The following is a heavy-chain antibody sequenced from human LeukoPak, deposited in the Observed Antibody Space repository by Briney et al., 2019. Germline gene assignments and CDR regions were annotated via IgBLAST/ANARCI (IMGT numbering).Heavy chain of an antibody. D-gene: IGHD3-16*01. CDR3: AKYKPSGRVWVGFDI. V-gene: IGHV4-59*08. J-gene: IGHJ3*02. CDR2: IYYTGST. Sequence: PSETLSLTCLVSGGSISNNYWAWIRQPTGKGLVWIGQIYYTGSTSYNPHLRSRVSMSVDTSKNQFSLRLTSVTAADTALYYCAKYKPSGRVWVGFDIWGQGTWVTVSS. CDR1: GGSISNNY.